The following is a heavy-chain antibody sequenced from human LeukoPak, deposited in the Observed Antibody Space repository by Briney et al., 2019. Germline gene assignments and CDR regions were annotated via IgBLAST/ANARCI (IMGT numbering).Heavy chain of an antibody. D-gene: IGHD6-13*01. CDR3: ARGPEYSRFYYYYGMDV. J-gene: IGHJ6*02. V-gene: IGHV4-39*01. Sequence: SSETLSLTCTVSGGSISSSSYYWGWIRQPPGKGLEWIGSINYSGSTYYNPSLKSRVTISVDTSKNQFSLKLSSVTAADTAVYYCARGPEYSRFYYYYGMDVWGQGTTVTVSS. CDR2: INYSGST. CDR1: GGSISSSSYY.